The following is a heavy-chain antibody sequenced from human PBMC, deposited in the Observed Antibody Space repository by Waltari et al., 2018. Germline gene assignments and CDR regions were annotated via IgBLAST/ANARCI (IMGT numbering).Heavy chain of an antibody. CDR1: GYTFSDFY. CDR2: VNPNGGST. V-gene: IGHV1-46*04. Sequence: VQLVQSGAEVKKPGASVQVSCKASGYTFSDFYIHWVRQAPGQGLEWMGRVNPNGGSTTYAQKLQDRVTMTRDTSTSTVYMELSSLRSEDTAVYYCARAGSTLIWGVAEWGQGTLVTVSS. J-gene: IGHJ4*02. CDR3: ARAGSTLIWGVAE. D-gene: IGHD2-2*01.